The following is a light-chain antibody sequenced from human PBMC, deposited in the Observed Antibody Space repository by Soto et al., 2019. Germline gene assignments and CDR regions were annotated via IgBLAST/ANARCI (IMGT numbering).Light chain of an antibody. J-gene: IGKJ1*01. CDR2: KAS. CDR1: QSISSW. Sequence: DIQMTQSPSTLSASVGDRVTITCRASQSISSWLAWYQQKPGKAPKLLIYKASSLESGVPSRFSGSGSGTEFPLTISSLQPDDFANYYCQQRGTFGQGTKVEIK. CDR3: QQRGT. V-gene: IGKV1-5*03.